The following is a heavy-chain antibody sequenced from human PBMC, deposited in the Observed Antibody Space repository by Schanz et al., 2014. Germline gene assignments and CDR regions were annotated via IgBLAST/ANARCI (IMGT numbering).Heavy chain of an antibody. V-gene: IGHV3-23*04. Sequence: EVQLVESGGGVVRPGGSLRLSCAASGFTFENYALTWVRQVPGKGLEWVSIISGSGGNTYYADAVRGRFTISRDNSKTTVYLQMNSLRAEDTAVYYCAKDAENTAMITDYFDYWGQGTLVTVSS. J-gene: IGHJ4*02. D-gene: IGHD5-18*01. CDR1: GFTFENYA. CDR3: AKDAENTAMITDYFDY. CDR2: ISGSGGNT.